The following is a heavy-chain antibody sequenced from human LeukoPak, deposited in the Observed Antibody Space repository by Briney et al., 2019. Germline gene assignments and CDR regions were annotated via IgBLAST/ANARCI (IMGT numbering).Heavy chain of an antibody. J-gene: IGHJ4*02. CDR1: GFTFDGYA. Sequence: GGSLRLSCAASGFTFDGYAMHWVRQAPGKGLEWVSGISWNSGSIGYADSVKGRFTISRDNAKNSLYLQMNSLRAEDTALYYCAKDSRTTVTTGNFDYWGQGTLVTVSS. CDR3: AKDSRTTVTTGNFDY. V-gene: IGHV3-9*01. D-gene: IGHD4-17*01. CDR2: ISWNSGSI.